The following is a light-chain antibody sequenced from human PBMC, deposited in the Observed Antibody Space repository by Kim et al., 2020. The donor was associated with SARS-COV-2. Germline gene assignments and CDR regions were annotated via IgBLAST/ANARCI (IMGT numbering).Light chain of an antibody. CDR2: GEN. Sequence: SSVLTQDPAVSVALGQTVRITCQGDSLRSFYTSWYQQKPGQAPVLVIYGENNQPSGIPDRFSGATVINSASFTSTGAQAEDEADYYCNARAITTNDVIFGGGTQVTDL. CDR3: NARAITTNDVI. J-gene: IGLJ2*01. CDR1: SLRSFY. V-gene: IGLV3-19*01.